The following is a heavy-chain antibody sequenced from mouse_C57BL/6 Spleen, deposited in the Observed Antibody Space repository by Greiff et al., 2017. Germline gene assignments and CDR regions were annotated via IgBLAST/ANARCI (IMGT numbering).Heavy chain of an antibody. J-gene: IGHJ3*01. CDR3: ARGNYSNTWFAY. CDR1: GYTFPSYL. Sequence: QVQLQPPGAELVRPGSSVKLSCQASGYTFPSYLLHWVQQRPIQGLEWIGNIDPSDSETHYNQKFKDKATLTVDKSSSTAYMQLSSLTSEDYAVYYCARGNYSNTWFAYWGQGTLVTVSA. CDR2: IDPSDSET. V-gene: IGHV1-52*01. D-gene: IGHD2-5*01.